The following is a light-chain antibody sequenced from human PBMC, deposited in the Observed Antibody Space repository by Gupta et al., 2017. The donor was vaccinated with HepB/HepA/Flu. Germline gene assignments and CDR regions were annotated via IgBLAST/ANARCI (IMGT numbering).Light chain of an antibody. J-gene: IGKJ2*01. Sequence: DIQLTQSPSSLSASVGDRVTISCQASKYIYGYLNWYQQKPGKGPDLLIFDASNLETGVPSRFSGSGSGTDFTLTISSLQPEDFARYYCQQYNDLPYTFGQGTQVEIK. CDR2: DAS. V-gene: IGKV1-33*01. CDR3: QQYNDLPYT. CDR1: KYIYGY.